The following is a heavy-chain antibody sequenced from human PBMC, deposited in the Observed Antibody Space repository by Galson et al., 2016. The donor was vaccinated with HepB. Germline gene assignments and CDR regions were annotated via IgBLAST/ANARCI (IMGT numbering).Heavy chain of an antibody. D-gene: IGHD3-16*01. J-gene: IGHJ4*02. CDR1: GFTFSPYG. CDR2: FTGSGSGGRT. V-gene: IGHV3-23*01. Sequence: SLRLSCAASGFTFSPYGLSWVRQAPGKGLEWVSAFTGSGSGGRTFYADSVKGRFTISRDNSRNTLSLKMNRLRAEDTATYYWARHFGGFDYWGQGTPVTVSS. CDR3: ARHFGGFDY.